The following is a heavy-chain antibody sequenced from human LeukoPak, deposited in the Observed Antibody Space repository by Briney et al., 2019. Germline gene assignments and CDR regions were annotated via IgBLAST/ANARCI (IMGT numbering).Heavy chain of an antibody. CDR1: GYTFTSYA. V-gene: IGHV1-3*01. CDR3: ARGPSCWGTSCYFANYYYYGMDV. J-gene: IGHJ6*02. Sequence: GASVKVSCKASGYTFTSYAIHWVRQAPGQRLEWMGWINAGNGNTKYSQKFQGRATITRDTSASTAYMELSSLRSEDTAVYYCARGPSCWGTSCYFANYYYYGMDVWGQGTTVTVSS. CDR2: INAGNGNT. D-gene: IGHD2-2*01.